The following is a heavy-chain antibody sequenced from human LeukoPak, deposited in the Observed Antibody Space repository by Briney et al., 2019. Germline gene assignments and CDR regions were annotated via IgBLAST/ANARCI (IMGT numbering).Heavy chain of an antibody. CDR1: GGSISSSSYY. D-gene: IGHD3-10*01. V-gene: IGHV4-39*07. CDR2: IYNSGST. Sequence: PSETLSLTCTVSGGSISSSSYYWGWIRQPPGKGLEWIGSIYNSGSTNYNPSLKSRVTISLDTSQNQFSLKLTSVTPADTAVYYCARTAKYYYGSETYYFFDYWGQGTLVTVSS. CDR3: ARTAKYYYGSETYYFFDY. J-gene: IGHJ4*02.